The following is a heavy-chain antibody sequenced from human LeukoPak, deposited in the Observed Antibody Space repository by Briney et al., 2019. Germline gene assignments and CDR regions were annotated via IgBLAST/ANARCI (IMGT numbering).Heavy chain of an antibody. Sequence: GESLKISCKGFGYIFTNYWIGWVRRMPGKGLEWMGIIFPGDFDTRYSPSFQGQVTISADKSIGTAYLQLSSLKASDSAMYYCARRHLSGGDPYYFDYWGQGTLVTVSS. V-gene: IGHV5-51*01. D-gene: IGHD2-21*01. CDR1: GYIFTNYW. CDR2: IFPGDFDT. CDR3: ARRHLSGGDPYYFDY. J-gene: IGHJ4*02.